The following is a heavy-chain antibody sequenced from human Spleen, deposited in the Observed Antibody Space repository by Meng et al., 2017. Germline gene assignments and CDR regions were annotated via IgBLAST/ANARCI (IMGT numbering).Heavy chain of an antibody. D-gene: IGHD3-10*01. CDR1: GFTFSSYN. CDR3: ARERFVNPGSGISY. Sequence: EVQLVESGGGLVKPGGSLRLSCATSGFTFSSYNMNWVRQAPGKGLEWVSSISSSSSYIYYADSVKGRFTISRDNAKNSLYLQMNSLRAEDTAVYYCARERFVNPGSGISYWGQGTLVTVSS. CDR2: ISSSSSYI. V-gene: IGHV3-21*01. J-gene: IGHJ4*02.